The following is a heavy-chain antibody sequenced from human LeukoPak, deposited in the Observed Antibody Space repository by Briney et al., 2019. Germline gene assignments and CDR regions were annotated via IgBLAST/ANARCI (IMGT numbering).Heavy chain of an antibody. V-gene: IGHV3-21*01. CDR1: GFTFSSYS. Sequence: GSLRLSCAASGFTFSSYSMNWVRQAPGKGLEWVSSISSSSSYIYYADSVKGRFTISRDNAKNSLYLQMNSLRAEDTAVYYCARGCSGGSCYLNDYRGQGTLVTVSS. CDR3: ARGCSGGSCYLNDY. CDR2: ISSSSSYI. J-gene: IGHJ4*02. D-gene: IGHD2-15*01.